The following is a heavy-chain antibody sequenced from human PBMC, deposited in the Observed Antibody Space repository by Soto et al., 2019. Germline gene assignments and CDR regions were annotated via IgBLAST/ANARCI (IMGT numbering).Heavy chain of an antibody. CDR2: IYYSGSS. J-gene: IGHJ4*02. Sequence: SETLSLTCSVSGGSISGDYYWSWIRQSPEKGLEWIGYIYYSGSSYSNPALQSRLSMSLDTSKNQFSLKLRSVTAADTAVYYCARRYSSSWHPIDYWGQGTLVTVSS. CDR3: ARRYSSSWHPIDY. V-gene: IGHV4-30-4*08. CDR1: GGSISGDYY. D-gene: IGHD6-13*01.